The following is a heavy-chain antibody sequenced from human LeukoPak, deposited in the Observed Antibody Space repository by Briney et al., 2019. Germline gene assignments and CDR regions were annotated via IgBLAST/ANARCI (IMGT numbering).Heavy chain of an antibody. CDR3: ARGRETAMVTAFDY. Sequence: GASVKVFCKASGGTFSSYAISWVRQTPGQGLEWMGGIIPIFGTANYAQKFQGRVTITADESTSTAYMELSSLRSEDTAVYYCARGRETAMVTAFDYWGQGTLVTVSS. V-gene: IGHV1-69*01. CDR1: GGTFSSYA. J-gene: IGHJ4*02. CDR2: IIPIFGTA. D-gene: IGHD5-18*01.